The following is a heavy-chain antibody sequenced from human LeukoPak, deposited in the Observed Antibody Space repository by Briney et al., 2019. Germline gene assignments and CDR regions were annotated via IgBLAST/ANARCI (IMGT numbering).Heavy chain of an antibody. Sequence: GASVKVSCKASGGTFSSYAISWVRQAPGQGLEWMGGIIPIFGTANYAQKFQGRVTITADESTSTAYMELSSLGSEDTAVYYCARDRGYCSSTSCYASDYWGQGTLVTVSS. CDR2: IIPIFGTA. CDR3: ARDRGYCSSTSCYASDY. CDR1: GGTFSSYA. D-gene: IGHD2-2*01. J-gene: IGHJ4*02. V-gene: IGHV1-69*13.